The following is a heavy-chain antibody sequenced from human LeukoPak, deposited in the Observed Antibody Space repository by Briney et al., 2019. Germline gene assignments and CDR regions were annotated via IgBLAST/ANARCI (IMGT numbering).Heavy chain of an antibody. CDR3: ARTSRINMVLDP. CDR1: GGSISNTNW. Sequence: PSETLSLTCGVSGGSISNTNWWTWVRQPPGKGLEWIGEIYHSGSTNYNPSLKSRDTISVDKSKNQFSLKLSSVTAADTAVYYCARTSRINMVLDPWGQGTLVTVSS. CDR2: IYHSGST. D-gene: IGHD3-10*01. J-gene: IGHJ5*02. V-gene: IGHV4/OR15-8*01.